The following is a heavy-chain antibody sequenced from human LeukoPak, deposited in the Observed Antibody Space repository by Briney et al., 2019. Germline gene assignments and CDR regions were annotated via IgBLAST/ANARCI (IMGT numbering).Heavy chain of an antibody. J-gene: IGHJ4*02. CDR3: ARSLAVAGGKDY. V-gene: IGHV1-2*02. CDR1: GYTFTGYY. Sequence: ASVKVSCKASGYTFTGYYMHWVRQAPGQGLEWMGWINPNSGGTNYAQKFQGRVTMTRDTSISTAYMELRSLRSDDTAVYYCARSLAVAGGKDYWGQGTLVTVSS. D-gene: IGHD6-19*01. CDR2: INPNSGGT.